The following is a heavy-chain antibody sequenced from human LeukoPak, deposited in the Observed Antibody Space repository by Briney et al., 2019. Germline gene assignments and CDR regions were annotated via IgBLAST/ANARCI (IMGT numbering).Heavy chain of an antibody. V-gene: IGHV5-51*01. CDR2: IYPGDSDI. J-gene: IGHJ4*02. CDR1: GYSFTNYW. CDR3: ARQHSGYDLGLTTVTSGPFDY. Sequence: GESLKISCKGAGYSFTNYWIGCVRQRPGKGLEWMGIIYPGDSDIRYNPSFQGQVTISVDKSISTAYLQWSSLKASDTAMYYCARQHSGYDLGLTTVTSGPFDYWGQGTLVAVSS. D-gene: IGHD5-12*01.